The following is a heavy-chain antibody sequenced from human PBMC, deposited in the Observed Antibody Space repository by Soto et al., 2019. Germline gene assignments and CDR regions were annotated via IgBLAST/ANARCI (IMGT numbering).Heavy chain of an antibody. CDR1: GFTFSSYS. CDR3: ARDYDFWSGYYMV. D-gene: IGHD3-3*01. Sequence: GGSLRLSCEASGFTFSSYSMNWVRQAPGKGLEWVSYISGSSNSIYYADSVKGRFTISRDNAENSLYLQMSSLRDEDTAVYYCARDYDFWSGYYMVWGQGTLVTVSS. V-gene: IGHV3-48*02. J-gene: IGHJ4*02. CDR2: ISGSSNSI.